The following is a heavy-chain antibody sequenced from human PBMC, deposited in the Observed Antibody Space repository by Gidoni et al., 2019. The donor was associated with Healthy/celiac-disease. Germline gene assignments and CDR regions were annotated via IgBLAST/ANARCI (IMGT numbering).Heavy chain of an antibody. J-gene: IGHJ4*02. D-gene: IGHD3-16*01. CDR3: ARGGDGYDY. CDR2: IDWDDDK. CDR1: GFSLSTSGMR. Sequence: QVTLKESGPALVQPTQTLTLHCTFHGFSLSTSGMRVSWVRQPPGKALEWLARIDWDDDKFYSTSLKTRLTISKDISKNQVVLTMTNMDPVDTATYYCARGGDGYDYWGQGTLVTVSS. V-gene: IGHV2-70*04.